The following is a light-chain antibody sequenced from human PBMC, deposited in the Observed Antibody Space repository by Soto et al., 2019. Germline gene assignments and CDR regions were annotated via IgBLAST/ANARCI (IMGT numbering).Light chain of an antibody. J-gene: IGKJ1*01. CDR3: QQYNNWPPWT. CDR1: QSVSSN. Sequence: EIVMTQSPATLSVSPGERATLSCRGSQSVSSNLAWYQQKPGQAPRLLIYGASTRATGIPARFSGSGSGTEFTLTISSLQSEDFAVHYCQQYNNWPPWTFGQGTKVEIK. CDR2: GAS. V-gene: IGKV3-15*01.